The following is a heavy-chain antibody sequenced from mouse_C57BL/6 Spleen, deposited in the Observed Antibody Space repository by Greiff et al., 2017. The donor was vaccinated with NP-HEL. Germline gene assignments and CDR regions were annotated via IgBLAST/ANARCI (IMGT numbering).Heavy chain of an antibody. Sequence: GGGLVQPKGSLKLSCAASGFSFNTYAMNWVRQAPGKGLEWVARIRSKSNNYATYYADSVKDRFTISRDDSESMLYLQMNNLKTEDTAMYYCVRQGLRYYAMDYWGQGTSVTVSS. V-gene: IGHV10-1*01. D-gene: IGHD2-4*01. CDR2: IRSKSNNYAT. CDR3: VRQGLRYYAMDY. CDR1: GFSFNTYA. J-gene: IGHJ4*01.